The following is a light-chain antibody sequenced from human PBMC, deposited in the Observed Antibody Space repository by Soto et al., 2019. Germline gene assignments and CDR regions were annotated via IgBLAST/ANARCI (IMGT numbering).Light chain of an antibody. J-gene: IGKJ1*01. CDR2: AAS. Sequence: DIQMTQSPSSLSASIVDRVTITFLASQRITNRLNWYQHRPGKAPRLLIYAASSLESGVPSRFSGSASGTDFTLTISSLQPEDFATYYCQQGYTTPLKFGQGTKVDIK. CDR3: QQGYTTPLK. V-gene: IGKV1-39*01. CDR1: QRITNR.